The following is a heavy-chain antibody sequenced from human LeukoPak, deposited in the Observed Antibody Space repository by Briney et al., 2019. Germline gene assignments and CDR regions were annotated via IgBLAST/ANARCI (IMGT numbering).Heavy chain of an antibody. CDR1: GGSTSSGSYY. CDR2: IYYSGST. V-gene: IGHV4-31*03. J-gene: IGHJ2*01. Sequence: SETLSLTCTVSGGSTSSGSYYWAWIRQHPGKGLEWIGYIYYSGSTYYNPSLKSRVTVSEVTSKNQFSLKLTSVTAADTAVYYCARRAPSAGYFDLWGRGTLVSVSS. CDR3: ARRAPSAGYFDL.